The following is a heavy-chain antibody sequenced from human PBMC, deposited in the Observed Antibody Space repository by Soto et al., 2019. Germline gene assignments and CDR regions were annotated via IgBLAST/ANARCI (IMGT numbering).Heavy chain of an antibody. CDR3: TKAGGGEGSYGLSEIY. D-gene: IGHD5-18*01. Sequence: EVQLLESGGGLVQPGGSLRLSCAASGFTFSSYAMSWVRQAPGKGLEWVSAISGSGGSTYYADSVKGRFTISRDNSKNTLYLQRNSLRAEDTAVYYCTKAGGGEGSYGLSEIYWGQGTLVTVSS. V-gene: IGHV3-23*01. CDR1: GFTFSSYA. CDR2: ISGSGGST. J-gene: IGHJ4*02.